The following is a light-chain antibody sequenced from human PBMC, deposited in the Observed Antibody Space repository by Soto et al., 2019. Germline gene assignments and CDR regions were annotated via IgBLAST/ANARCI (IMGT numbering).Light chain of an antibody. J-gene: IGKJ1*01. CDR1: ESLSSNY. CDR2: GAS. CDR3: QQYGTSSSWT. Sequence: VLTQSPGTLSLSPGERATLSCRAIESLSSNYLAWHQQKPGQAPRLLIYGASSRATGIPDRFTGSGSGTDFTLTINRLEPEDSAVYYCQQYGTSSSWTFGQGTKVDI. V-gene: IGKV3-20*01.